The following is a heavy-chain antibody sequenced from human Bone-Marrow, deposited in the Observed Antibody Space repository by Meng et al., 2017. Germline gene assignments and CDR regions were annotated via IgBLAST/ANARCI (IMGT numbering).Heavy chain of an antibody. Sequence: GESLKISCAASGFTFSSYSMNWVRQAPGKGLEWVSSISSSSSYIYYADSVKGRFTISRDNAKNSLYLQMNSLRAEDTAVYYCARGGGLLWFGEPFDYWGQGTLVTVSS. CDR2: ISSSSSYI. CDR3: ARGGGLLWFGEPFDY. CDR1: GFTFSSYS. V-gene: IGHV3-21*01. J-gene: IGHJ4*02. D-gene: IGHD3-10*01.